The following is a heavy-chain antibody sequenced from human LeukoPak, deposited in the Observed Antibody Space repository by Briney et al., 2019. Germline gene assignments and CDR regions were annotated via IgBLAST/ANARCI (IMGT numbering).Heavy chain of an antibody. V-gene: IGHV3-7*03. CDR3: AREEVKSFDN. CDR1: GFTFSSYA. J-gene: IGHJ4*02. Sequence: GGSLRLSCAASGFTFSSYAMTWVRQAPGKGLEWVANIKGDGSETSYVTSVRGRFTISRDNAKNSLYLQMNNLRVEDTAVYYCAREEVKSFDNWGQGTLVTVSS. CDR2: IKGDGSET.